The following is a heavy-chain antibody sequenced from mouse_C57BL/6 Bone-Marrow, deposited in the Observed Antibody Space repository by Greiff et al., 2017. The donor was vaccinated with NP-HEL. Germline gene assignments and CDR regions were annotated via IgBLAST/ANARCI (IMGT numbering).Heavy chain of an antibody. Sequence: QVQLQQSGPELVKPGASVKISCKASGYTFTDYYINWVKQRPGQGLEWIGWIFPGSGSTYYNEKFKGKATLTVDKSSSTAYMLLSILTSEDSAVYFCARRRVNTHWYFDVWGTGTTVTVSS. D-gene: IGHD2-2*01. V-gene: IGHV1-75*01. CDR2: IFPGSGST. J-gene: IGHJ1*03. CDR3: ARRRVNTHWYFDV. CDR1: GYTFTDYY.